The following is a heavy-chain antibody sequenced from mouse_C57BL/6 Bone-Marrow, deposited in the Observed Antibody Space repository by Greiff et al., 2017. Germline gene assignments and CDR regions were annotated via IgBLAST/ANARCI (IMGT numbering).Heavy chain of an antibody. CDR2: ISRGSSTI. CDR1: GFTFSDYG. V-gene: IGHV5-17*01. J-gene: IGHJ3*01. D-gene: IGHD2-4*01. CDR3: ARPYDYDVWLAG. Sequence: EVQLVESGGGLVKPGGSLKLSCAASGFTFSDYGMHWVRQAPEQGLEWVAYISRGSSTIYYAATVKGRFTISRDNAKNTLFLQMTSLRSENTAMYYGARPYDYDVWLAGWGQGTLVTVSA.